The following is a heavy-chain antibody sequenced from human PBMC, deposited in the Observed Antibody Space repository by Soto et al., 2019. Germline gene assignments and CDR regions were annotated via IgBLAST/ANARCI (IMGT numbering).Heavy chain of an antibody. J-gene: IGHJ2*01. CDR2: LWYDGSKE. Sequence: QVQLVESGGGVVQPGRSLRLSCAASEFTLSTYAMHWVRQAPGKGLEWAAALWYDGSKEYYEDSVKGRFTISRDISKNTLYLQMNSLRLEDTAVYYCARAPPTDWYFDLWGRGTLLIVSS. D-gene: IGHD4-17*01. V-gene: IGHV3-33*01. CDR1: EFTLSTYA. CDR3: ARAPPTDWYFDL.